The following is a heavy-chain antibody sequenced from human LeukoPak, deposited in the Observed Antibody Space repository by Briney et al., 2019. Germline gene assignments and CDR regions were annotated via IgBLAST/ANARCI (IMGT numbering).Heavy chain of an antibody. J-gene: IGHJ4*02. CDR1: GGSISSSSYS. V-gene: IGHV4-39*01. CDR2: IYYSGTT. CDR3: ARHEVYDFWSGYPTSFGY. D-gene: IGHD3-3*01. Sequence: SETLSLTCTVSGGSISSSSYSWGWIRQPPGKGLEWIGSIYYSGTTYYNPSLKSRVTISVDTSEIQFSLKLSSVAATDTAVYYCARHEVYDFWSGYPTSFGYWGQGTLVTVSS.